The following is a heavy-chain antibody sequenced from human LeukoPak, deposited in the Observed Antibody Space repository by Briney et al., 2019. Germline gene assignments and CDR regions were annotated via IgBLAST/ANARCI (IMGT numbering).Heavy chain of an antibody. CDR1: GGSISSYY. CDR2: IYYSGST. Sequence: SETLSLTCTVSGGSISSYYWSWIRQPPGKGLEWIGYIYYSGSTNYNPSLKSRVTVSVDTSKNQFSLKLSSVTAADTAVYYCARDHGSSWYGADYWGQGTLVTVSS. V-gene: IGHV4-59*01. D-gene: IGHD6-13*01. CDR3: ARDHGSSWYGADY. J-gene: IGHJ4*02.